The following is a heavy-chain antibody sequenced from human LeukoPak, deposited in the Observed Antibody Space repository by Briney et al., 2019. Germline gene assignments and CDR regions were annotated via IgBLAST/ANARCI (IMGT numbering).Heavy chain of an antibody. V-gene: IGHV4-30-2*01. D-gene: IGHD2-8*02. CDR2: IYHSGST. J-gene: IGHJ3*02. CDR3: ARVWKDLLGAFDI. CDR1: GGSISSGGYY. Sequence: NPSETLSLTCTVSGGSISSGGYYWSWIRQPPGKGLEWIGYIYHSGSTYYNPSLKSRVTISVDRSKNQFSLKLSSVTAADTAVYYCARVWKDLLGAFDIWGQGTMVTVSS.